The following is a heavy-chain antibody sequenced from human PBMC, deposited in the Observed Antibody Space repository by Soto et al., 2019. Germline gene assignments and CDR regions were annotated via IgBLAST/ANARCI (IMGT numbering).Heavy chain of an antibody. J-gene: IGHJ4*02. D-gene: IGHD1-7*01. CDR2: IYYSGST. CDR1: GGSISSYY. V-gene: IGHV4-59*01. Sequence: PSETLSLTCTVSGGSISSYYWSWIRQPPGKGLEWIGYIYYSGSTNYNPSLKSRVTISVDTSKNQFSLKLSSVTAADTAVYYCAGSELELRYFDYWGQGTLVTVSS. CDR3: AGSELELRYFDY.